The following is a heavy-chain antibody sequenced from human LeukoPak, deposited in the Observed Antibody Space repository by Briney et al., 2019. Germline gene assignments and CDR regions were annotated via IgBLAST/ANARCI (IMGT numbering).Heavy chain of an antibody. V-gene: IGHV1-69*13. J-gene: IGHJ6*02. D-gene: IGHD3-3*01. CDR1: GYTFTSYG. CDR3: ARARTIFGVVAAVTYYYGMDV. CDR2: IIPIFGTA. Sequence: SVKVSCKASGYTFTSYGISWVRQAPGQGLEWMGGIIPIFGTANYAQKFQGRVTITADESTSTAYMELSSLRSEDTAVYYCARARTIFGVVAAVTYYYGMDVWGQGTTVTVSS.